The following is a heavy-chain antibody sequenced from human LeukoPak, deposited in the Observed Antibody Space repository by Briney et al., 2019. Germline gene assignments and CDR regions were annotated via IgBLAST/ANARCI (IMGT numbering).Heavy chain of an antibody. CDR1: GGSIIIYY. CDR3: ARHSFKQWLTYDY. CDR2: IYYSGST. J-gene: IGHJ4*02. V-gene: IGHV4-59*08. Sequence: SETLSLTCTVSGGSIIIYYWSWIRQPPGKGLEWIGYIYYSGSTNYNPSLKSRVTISLDTSKSHFSLKLGSVTAADTAVYYCARHSFKQWLTYDYWGQGTLVTVSS. D-gene: IGHD6-19*01.